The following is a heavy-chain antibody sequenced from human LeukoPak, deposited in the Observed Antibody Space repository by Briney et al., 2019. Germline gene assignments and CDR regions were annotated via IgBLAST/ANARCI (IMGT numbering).Heavy chain of an antibody. CDR1: GFTFSSYA. J-gene: IGHJ4*02. V-gene: IGHV3-23*01. D-gene: IGHD1-26*01. CDR2: ISGSGGST. Sequence: GGSLRLSCAASGFTFSSYAMSWVRQAPRKGLEWVSAISGSGGSTYYADSVKGRFTISRDNSKNTLYLQMNSLRAEDTAVYYCAKDGIVGGPSSSDYWGQGTLVTVSS. CDR3: AKDGIVGGPSSSDY.